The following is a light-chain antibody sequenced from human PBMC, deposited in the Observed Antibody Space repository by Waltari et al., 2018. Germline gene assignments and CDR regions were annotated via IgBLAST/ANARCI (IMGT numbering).Light chain of an antibody. CDR1: QSLSKY. CDR2: TTS. CDR3: QQTYSTPVS. V-gene: IGKV1-39*01. J-gene: IGKJ5*01. Sequence: DIQMTQSPSSLSASVGDRVTITCRAGQSLSKYLNWSQQKPGKPPKLLIYTTSNLQSGVPSRFSGSGSGTDFTLTITSLQPEDFATYYCQQTYSTPVSFGQGTRLEIK.